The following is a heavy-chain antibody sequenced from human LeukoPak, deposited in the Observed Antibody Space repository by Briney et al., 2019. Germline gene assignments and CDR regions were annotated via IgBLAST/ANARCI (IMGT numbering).Heavy chain of an antibody. V-gene: IGHV1-18*01. D-gene: IGHD3-10*01. CDR1: GYTFTSYG. Sequence: GASVKVSCTASGYTFTSYGISWVRQAPGQGLEWMGWISAYNGNTNYAQKFQGRVTMTRDTSISTAYMELSRLRADDTAVYYCASALRIHYGSGSFGYWGQGTLVTVSS. CDR2: ISAYNGNT. CDR3: ASALRIHYGSGSFGY. J-gene: IGHJ4*02.